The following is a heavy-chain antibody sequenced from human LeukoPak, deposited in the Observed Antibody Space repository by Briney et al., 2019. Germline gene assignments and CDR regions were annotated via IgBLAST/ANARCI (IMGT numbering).Heavy chain of an antibody. CDR2: FDPEDGET. D-gene: IGHD6-13*01. J-gene: IGHJ3*02. Sequence: ASVKVSCKVSGYTLTELSMHWVRQAPGEGLEWLGGFDPEDGETIYAQKFQGRVTMAEDTSTNTAYMELSSLRSEDTAVYYCAGAYSSSWYDNAFDIWGQGTMVTVSS. CDR1: GYTLTELS. CDR3: AGAYSSSWYDNAFDI. V-gene: IGHV1-24*01.